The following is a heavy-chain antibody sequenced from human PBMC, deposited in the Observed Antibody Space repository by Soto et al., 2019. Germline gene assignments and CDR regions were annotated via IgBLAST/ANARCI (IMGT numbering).Heavy chain of an antibody. CDR2: ISKSGIDI. D-gene: IGHD1-26*01. CDR1: GFTFSTSE. J-gene: IGHJ3*02. V-gene: IGHV3-48*03. CDR3: APRKYGSFNIGAFDI. Sequence: EVQLVESGGGLVQPGGSLRLSCAASGFTFSTSEMNWVRQAPGKGLEWVSYISKSGIDIYYADSVKGRFTISRDNANNSLYLQMNSMRDEDTAVYYCAPRKYGSFNIGAFDIWGQGTMVTVSS.